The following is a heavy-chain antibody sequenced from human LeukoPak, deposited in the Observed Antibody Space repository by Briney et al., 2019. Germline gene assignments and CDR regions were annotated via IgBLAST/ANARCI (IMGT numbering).Heavy chain of an antibody. J-gene: IGHJ5*02. CDR3: ARQVFRYYYDSSGYYGWFDP. V-gene: IGHV4-39*01. CDR2: IYYSGST. CDR1: GGSFSGYY. D-gene: IGHD3-22*01. Sequence: SETLSLTCAVYGGSFSGYYWGWIRQPPGKGLEWIGSIYYSGSTYYNPSLKSRVTISVDTSKNQFSLKLSSVTAADTAVYYCARQVFRYYYDSSGYYGWFDPWGQGTLVTVSS.